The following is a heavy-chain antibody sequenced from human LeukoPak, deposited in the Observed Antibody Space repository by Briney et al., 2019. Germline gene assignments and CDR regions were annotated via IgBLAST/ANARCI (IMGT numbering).Heavy chain of an antibody. Sequence: PGGSLRLSCAASGFIFSYFWMHWVRQAPGKGLVWVSRINRDGSETSYADSVKRRFTISRDNAKNTLSLQMNSLRAEDTAVYYCTRELEYRGSPDDAFDIWGQGTMVTVSS. CDR1: GFIFSYFW. V-gene: IGHV3-74*01. CDR3: TRELEYRGSPDDAFDI. CDR2: INRDGSET. D-gene: IGHD1-26*01. J-gene: IGHJ3*02.